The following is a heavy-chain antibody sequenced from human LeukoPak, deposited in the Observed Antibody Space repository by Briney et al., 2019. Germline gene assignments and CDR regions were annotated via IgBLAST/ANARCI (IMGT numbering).Heavy chain of an antibody. CDR1: GGTFISYA. CDR3: VRVGESSGWLSLSY. J-gene: IGHJ4*02. CDR2: IIPILGIA. Sequence: ASVTVSFEASGGTFISYAISWVRQAPGQGLAWMGRIIPILGIANYAQKFQGRVTITADKSTSTAYMELSSLRSEDTAVYYCVRVGESSGWLSLSYWGQGTLVTVSS. D-gene: IGHD6-19*01. V-gene: IGHV1-69*04.